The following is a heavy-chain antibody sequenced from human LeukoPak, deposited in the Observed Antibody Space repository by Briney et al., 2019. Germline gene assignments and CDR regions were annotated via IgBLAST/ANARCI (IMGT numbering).Heavy chain of an antibody. CDR1: VFTFDDYT. D-gene: IGHD3-22*01. CDR3: AKDTAPNSYDTASGFDY. J-gene: IGHJ4*02. V-gene: IGHV3-43*01. CDR2: ISWDGGST. Sequence: GGSLRLCCAASVFTFDDYTMHWVRQAPGRGVEWASLISWDGGSTYYADSVKGRFTISRDNSKNSLYLQMNSLRTEDTALYSCAKDTAPNSYDTASGFDYWGQGTLVTVSS.